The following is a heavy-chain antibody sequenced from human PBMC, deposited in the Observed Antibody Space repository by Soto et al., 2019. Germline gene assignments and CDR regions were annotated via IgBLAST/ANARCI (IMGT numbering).Heavy chain of an antibody. Sequence: EVQLSESGGGLVQPGGSLRLSCAASGFIFSNYGMSWVRQAPGKGLEWVSVIGGSGRSTYYADSVKGRFTISRDNSKNTMYLQMNSLRAEDTAVYYCAKVAPAAGTDYWGQGTLVTVSS. V-gene: IGHV3-23*01. CDR1: GFIFSNYG. D-gene: IGHD6-13*01. CDR3: AKVAPAAGTDY. CDR2: IGGSGRST. J-gene: IGHJ4*02.